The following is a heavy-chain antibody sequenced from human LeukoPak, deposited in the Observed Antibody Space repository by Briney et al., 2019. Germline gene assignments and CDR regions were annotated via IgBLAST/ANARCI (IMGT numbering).Heavy chain of an antibody. CDR1: GFTFSTYG. CDR3: AKDSGWIGP. V-gene: IGHV3-30*02. J-gene: IGHJ5*02. CDR2: IRYDGSKK. Sequence: QTGGSLRLSCAASGFTFSTYGMHWVRQAPGKGLEWVTFIRYDGSKKYYADSVKGRFTISRDNSKNTLYLQMNSLRAEDTAVYYCAKDSGWIGPWGQGTLVTVSS. D-gene: IGHD3-10*01.